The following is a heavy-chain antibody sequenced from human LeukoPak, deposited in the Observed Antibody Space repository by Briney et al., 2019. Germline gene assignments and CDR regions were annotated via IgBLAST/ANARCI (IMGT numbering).Heavy chain of an antibody. CDR3: ARGPHY. CDR1: GFTFSSYA. CDR2: ISSSGSTI. Sequence: GGSLRLSCAASGFTFSSYAMSWVRQAPGKGLEWPSYISSSGSTIYYAHSVKGRFTISRDNAKNSVYLQMNSLRAEDTAVYYCARGPHYWGQGTLVTVSS. V-gene: IGHV3-48*04. J-gene: IGHJ4*02.